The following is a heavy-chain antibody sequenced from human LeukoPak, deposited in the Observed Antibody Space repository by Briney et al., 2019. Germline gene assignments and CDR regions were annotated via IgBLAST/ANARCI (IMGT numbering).Heavy chain of an antibody. V-gene: IGHV1-69*04. CDR1: GGTFSSYA. D-gene: IGHD1-26*01. CDR2: IIPILGIA. CDR3: ARDLLGAMPFDY. J-gene: IGHJ4*02. Sequence: SVKVSCKASGGTFSSYAISWVRQSPGQGLEWMGRIIPILGIANYAQKFQGRVTITADKSTSTAYMELSSLRSEDTAVYYCARDLLGAMPFDYWGQGTLVTVSS.